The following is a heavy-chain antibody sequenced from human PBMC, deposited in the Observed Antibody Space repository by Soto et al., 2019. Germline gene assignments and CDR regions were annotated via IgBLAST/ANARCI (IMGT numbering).Heavy chain of an antibody. CDR3: VRDGTKTLRDWFDP. V-gene: IGHV4-4*07. J-gene: IGHJ5*02. CDR1: GASISGYY. D-gene: IGHD1-1*01. CDR2: IYATGTT. Sequence: SETLSLTCTVSGASISGYYWSWIRKSAGKGLEWIGRIYATGTTDYNPSLKSRVMTSVDTSKKQFSLRLRSVTAADTAVYYCVRDGTKTLRDWFDPWGQGISVTVSS.